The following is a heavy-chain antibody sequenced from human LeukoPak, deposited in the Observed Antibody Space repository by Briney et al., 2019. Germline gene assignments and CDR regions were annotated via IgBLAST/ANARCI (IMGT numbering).Heavy chain of an antibody. V-gene: IGHV4-39*01. CDR1: GGSISSSSYY. D-gene: IGHD4-17*01. Sequence: PSETLSLTCTVSGGSISSSSYYWGWIRQPPGKGLEWIGSIYYSGSTYYIPSLKSRVTISVDTSKNQFSLKLSSVTAADTAVYYCARLSTVTTLHAFDIWGQGTMVTVSS. J-gene: IGHJ3*02. CDR2: IYYSGST. CDR3: ARLSTVTTLHAFDI.